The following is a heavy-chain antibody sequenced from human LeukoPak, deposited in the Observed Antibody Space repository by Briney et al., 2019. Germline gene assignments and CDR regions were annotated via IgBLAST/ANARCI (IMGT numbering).Heavy chain of an antibody. V-gene: IGHV1-18*01. CDR1: GYTSTSYG. D-gene: IGHD2-2*01. CDR3: ARVLGYCSSTSCLYYYYGMDV. Sequence: ASVKVSCKASGYTSTSYGISWVRQAPGQGLEWMGRISAYNGNTNYAQKLQGRVTMTTDTSTSTAYMELRSLRSDDTAVYYCARVLGYCSSTSCLYYYYGMDVWGQGTTVTVSS. J-gene: IGHJ6*02. CDR2: ISAYNGNT.